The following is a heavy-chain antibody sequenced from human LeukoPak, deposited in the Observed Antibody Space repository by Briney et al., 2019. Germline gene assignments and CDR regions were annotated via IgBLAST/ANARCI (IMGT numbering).Heavy chain of an antibody. CDR3: ARSNIVVVVAATLRSKWFDP. CDR2: INHSGST. Sequence: SETLSLTCAVYGGSFSGYYWSWIRQPPGKGLEWIGEINHSGSTNYNPSLKSRVTTSVDTSKNQFSLKLSSVTAADTAVYYCARSNIVVVVAATLRSKWFDPWGQGTLVTVSS. J-gene: IGHJ5*02. V-gene: IGHV4-34*01. D-gene: IGHD2-15*01. CDR1: GGSFSGYY.